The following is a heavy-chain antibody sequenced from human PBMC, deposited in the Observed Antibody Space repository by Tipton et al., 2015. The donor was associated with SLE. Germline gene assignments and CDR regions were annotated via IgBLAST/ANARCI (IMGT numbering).Heavy chain of an antibody. D-gene: IGHD4-11*01. V-gene: IGHV4-31*03. CDR2: IYYSANT. Sequence: TLSLTCTVSGGSISSGGYYWSWIRQHPGKGLEWIGYIYYSANTYYNPSLKSRVTISVDTSKNQFSLKLSSVTAADTAVYYCAGYSNVFFGPWGQGTLVTVSS. CDR1: GGSISSGGYY. J-gene: IGHJ4*02. CDR3: AGYSNVFFGP.